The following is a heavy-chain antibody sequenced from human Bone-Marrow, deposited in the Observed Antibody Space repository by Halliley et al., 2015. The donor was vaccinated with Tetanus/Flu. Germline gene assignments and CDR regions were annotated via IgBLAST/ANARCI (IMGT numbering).Heavy chain of an antibody. CDR2: IYHSGST. D-gene: IGHD3-3*01. CDR3: TRVESTGLPSHGLDV. V-gene: IGHV4-59*01. Sequence: LVKPSENLSLTCTVAGDSIRSSYWTWIRQSPEKGLEWIGFIYHSGSTEYNPSLTSRVSISVDTSKNQFYLNLNSVTAADTAVYYCTRVESTGLPSHGLDVWGQGTTVTVSS. J-gene: IGHJ6*02. CDR1: GDSIRSSY.